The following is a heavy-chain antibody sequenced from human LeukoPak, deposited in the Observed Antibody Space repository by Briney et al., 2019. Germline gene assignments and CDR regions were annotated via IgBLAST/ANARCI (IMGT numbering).Heavy chain of an antibody. D-gene: IGHD1-26*01. CDR3: ARGGSGSSYLVHI. CDR2: ISTDGSST. J-gene: IGHJ4*02. CDR1: GFTFSSYW. V-gene: IGHV3-74*01. Sequence: GGSLRLSCAASGFTFSSYWMHWVRQAPGKGLVWVSLISTDGSSTRYADSVKGRFTISRDNAKNTLYVQMNSLRAEDTAVYYCARGGSGSSYLVHIWGQGTLVTVSS.